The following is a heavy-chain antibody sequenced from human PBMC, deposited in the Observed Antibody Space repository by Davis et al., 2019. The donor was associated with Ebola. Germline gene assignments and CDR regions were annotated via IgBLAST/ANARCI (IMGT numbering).Heavy chain of an antibody. Sequence: ASVKVSCKASGYIFTSYAIHWVRQAPGQRLEWMGWINAGNGDTKYSQKFRGRVTITRDTSASTSYMELSSLRSEDTAVYYCAREKGDGYNLHWFDPWGQGTLVTVSS. CDR1: GYIFTSYA. CDR2: INAGNGDT. V-gene: IGHV1-3*01. J-gene: IGHJ5*02. D-gene: IGHD5-24*01. CDR3: AREKGDGYNLHWFDP.